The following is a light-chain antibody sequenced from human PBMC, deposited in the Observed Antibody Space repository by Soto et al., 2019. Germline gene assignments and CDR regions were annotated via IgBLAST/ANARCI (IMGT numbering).Light chain of an antibody. V-gene: IGLV2-14*03. Sequence: QSALTQPASVSGSPGQSITISCTGSSSDVGGYNFVSWYQQHPGKVPKLMIYDVSSWTSGVSDRFSGSKSGNTASLTISGLQAEDEGDYYCSSYTSISTHVFGSGTKLTVL. J-gene: IGLJ1*01. CDR3: SSYTSISTHV. CDR1: SSDVGGYNF. CDR2: DVS.